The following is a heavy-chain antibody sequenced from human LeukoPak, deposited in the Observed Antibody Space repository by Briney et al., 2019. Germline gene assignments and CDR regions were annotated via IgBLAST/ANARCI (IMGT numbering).Heavy chain of an antibody. CDR1: GGSISSYY. Sequence: PSETLSLTCTVSGGSISSYYWSWIRQPPGKGLEWIGYIYYSGSTNYNPSLKSRVTISVDTSKNQFSLKLSSVTAADTAAYYCASQYSSSWDDAFDIWGQGTMVTVSS. J-gene: IGHJ3*02. V-gene: IGHV4-59*01. CDR3: ASQYSSSWDDAFDI. D-gene: IGHD6-13*01. CDR2: IYYSGST.